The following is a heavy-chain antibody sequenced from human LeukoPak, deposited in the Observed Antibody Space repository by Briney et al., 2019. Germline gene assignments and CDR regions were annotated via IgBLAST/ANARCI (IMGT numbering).Heavy chain of an antibody. V-gene: IGHV3-21*06. CDR1: GFTFSSSS. D-gene: IGHD2-15*01. CDR3: AREGGYCSGGSCRFFDY. J-gene: IGHJ4*02. Sequence: GGSLRLSCAASGFTFSSSSMNWVRQAPGKGLEFVSSISPSSSYIYYADSVKGRFTISRDDAKNSLFLQMNSLRAEDAAVYYCAREGGYCSGGSCRFFDYWGQGTLVTVSS. CDR2: ISPSSSYI.